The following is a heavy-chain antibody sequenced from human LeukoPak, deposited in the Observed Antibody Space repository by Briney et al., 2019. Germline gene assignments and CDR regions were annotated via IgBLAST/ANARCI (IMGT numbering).Heavy chain of an antibody. J-gene: IGHJ4*02. CDR3: AKLLYYYDSSQPY. CDR1: GFTFSNYG. Sequence: GGSLRLSCAASGFTFSNYGIHWVRQAPGKGLEWVAVISYDGSNKYYADSVKGRFTISRDNSKNTLYLQMNSLRAEDTAVYYCAKLLYYYDSSQPYWGQGTLVTVSS. CDR2: ISYDGSNK. D-gene: IGHD3-22*01. V-gene: IGHV3-30*18.